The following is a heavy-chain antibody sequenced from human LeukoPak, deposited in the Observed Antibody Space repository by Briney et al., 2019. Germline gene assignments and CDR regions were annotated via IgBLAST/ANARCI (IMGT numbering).Heavy chain of an antibody. V-gene: IGHV4-31*03. Sequence: SQTLSLTCTVSGGSISSGGYYWSWIRQHTGKGLEWIGYIYYSGSTYYNPSLKSRVTISVDTSKNQFSLKLSSVTAADTAVYYCARARPPGAPYYFDYWGQGTLVTVSS. CDR3: ARARPPGAPYYFDY. J-gene: IGHJ4*02. CDR1: GGSISSGGYY. D-gene: IGHD1-14*01. CDR2: IYYSGST.